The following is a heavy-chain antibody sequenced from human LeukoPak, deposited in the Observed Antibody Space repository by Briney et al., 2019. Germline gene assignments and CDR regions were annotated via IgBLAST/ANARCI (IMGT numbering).Heavy chain of an antibody. V-gene: IGHV3-30*03. CDR3: ATYWGSDYFDY. D-gene: IGHD7-27*01. Sequence: GGSLRLSCAASGFTFSSYGMHWVRQAPGKGLEWVAVISYDGSNKYYADSVKGRFTISRDNSKNTLYLQMNSLRAEDTAVYYCATYWGSDYFDYWGQGTLVTVSS. CDR1: GFTFSSYG. J-gene: IGHJ4*02. CDR2: ISYDGSNK.